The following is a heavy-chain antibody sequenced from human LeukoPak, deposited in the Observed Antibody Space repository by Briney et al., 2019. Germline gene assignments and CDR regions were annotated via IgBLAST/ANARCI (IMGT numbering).Heavy chain of an antibody. CDR2: IYYSGST. Sequence: PSETLSLTCTVSGGSISSYYRSWIRQPPGKGLEWIGYIYYSGSTNYNPSLKSRVTISVDTSKNQFSLKLSSVTAADTAVYYCANYDSSGYWSWGQGTLVTVSS. D-gene: IGHD3-22*01. CDR1: GGSISSYY. J-gene: IGHJ4*02. CDR3: ANYDSSGYWS. V-gene: IGHV4-59*08.